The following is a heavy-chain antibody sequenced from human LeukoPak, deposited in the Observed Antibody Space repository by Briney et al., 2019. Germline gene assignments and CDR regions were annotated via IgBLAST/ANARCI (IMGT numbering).Heavy chain of an antibody. D-gene: IGHD3-10*01. CDR1: GYTFTNYH. J-gene: IGHJ6*03. Sequence: ASVKVSCKASGYTFTNYHITWVRQAPGQGLEWMGWISGYNGNTNYAQKLQGRVTMTTDTSTNTAYMELRSLRSDDTAVYYCAREGAWFGELLATYYYYYYMDVWGKGTTVTVSS. CDR2: ISGYNGNT. CDR3: AREGAWFGELLATYYYYYYMDV. V-gene: IGHV1-18*01.